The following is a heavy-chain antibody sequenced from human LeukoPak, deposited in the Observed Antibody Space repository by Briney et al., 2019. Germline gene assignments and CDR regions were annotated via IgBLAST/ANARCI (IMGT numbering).Heavy chain of an antibody. CDR1: GGSISSYY. CDR3: ARDGLAVAGFDY. V-gene: IGHV4-4*07. Sequence: SETLSLTCTVSGGSISSYYWSWIRQPAGKGLEWIGRISTSGSTSYNPSLKSRVTMSVDTSKNQFSLKLSSVTAADTAVYYCARDGLAVAGFDYWGQGTLVTVSS. J-gene: IGHJ4*02. CDR2: ISTSGST. D-gene: IGHD6-19*01.